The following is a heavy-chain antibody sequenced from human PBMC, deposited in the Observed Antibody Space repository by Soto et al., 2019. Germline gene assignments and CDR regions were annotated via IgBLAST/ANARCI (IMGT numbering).Heavy chain of an antibody. CDR2: ISSSSDYM. D-gene: IGHD3-10*01. CDR1: GFTFSSSR. CDR3: ARDGITMIRGITVFDF. J-gene: IGHJ4*02. Sequence: LRLSCVASGFTFSSSRMNWVRQAPGKGLDWVSFISSSSDYMYYADSVKGRFTVSRDNAKNSLYLQMDSLRAEDTAVYYCARDGITMIRGITVFDFWGQGTLVTVSS. V-gene: IGHV3-21*01.